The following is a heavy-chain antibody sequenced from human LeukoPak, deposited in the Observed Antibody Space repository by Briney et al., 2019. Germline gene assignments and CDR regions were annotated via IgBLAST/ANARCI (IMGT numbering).Heavy chain of an antibody. V-gene: IGHV3-11*01. CDR3: ARTARLLEY. J-gene: IGHJ4*01. CDR1: GFTFSDPY. CDR2: ISPDGKSI. D-gene: IGHD6-6*01. Sequence: GGSLRLSCAASGFTFSDPYMSWIRQAPGKGLEYLSYISPDGKSISYTDSVKGRFTISRDNAKNSLYLQMTSLRAEDTAIYYCARTARLLEYWGHGTLVTVSS.